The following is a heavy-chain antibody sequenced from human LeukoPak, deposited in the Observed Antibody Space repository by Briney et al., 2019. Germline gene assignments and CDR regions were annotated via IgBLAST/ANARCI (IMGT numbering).Heavy chain of an antibody. CDR1: GFTFSSYA. V-gene: IGHV3-23*01. J-gene: IGHJ4*02. CDR2: ISGSGGST. D-gene: IGHD5-12*01. CDR3: AKCSGGYSGYDDY. Sequence: GRSLRLSCAASGFTFSSYAMSWVRQAPGKGLEWVSGISGSGGSTYYADSVKGRFTISRDESKNTLYLQMNSLRAEDTAVYYCAKCSGGYSGYDDYWGQGTLVTVSS.